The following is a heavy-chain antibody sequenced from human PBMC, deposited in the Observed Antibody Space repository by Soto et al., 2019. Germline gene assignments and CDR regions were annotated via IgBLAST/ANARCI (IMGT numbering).Heavy chain of an antibody. Sequence: ASVKVSCKASGYTFSDFDINWLRQASGQGPEWMGWMNAKSGDTFFAQRFQGKFNMTWDTSLSTAYMEVGSLTSDDTAMYYCARGNPFNYAGFDVLGQGITVTVSS. J-gene: IGHJ6*02. CDR1: GYTFSDFD. CDR3: ARGNPFNYAGFDV. V-gene: IGHV1-8*01. D-gene: IGHD3-16*01. CDR2: MNAKSGDT.